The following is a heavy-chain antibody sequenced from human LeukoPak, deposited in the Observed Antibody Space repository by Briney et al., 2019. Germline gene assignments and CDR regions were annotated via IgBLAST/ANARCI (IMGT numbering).Heavy chain of an antibody. J-gene: IGHJ4*02. CDR1: GYTFTGYY. CDR3: ARGPIVTSD. D-gene: IGHD4-11*01. Sequence: ASVKVSCKASGYTFTGYYIHWVRQAPGQALEWMAWINPDSGDTRYSQKFQGRVTVTRDTSINTAYMELSRLRSDDTAVYYCARGPIVTSDWGQETLVTVSS. CDR2: INPDSGDT. V-gene: IGHV1-2*02.